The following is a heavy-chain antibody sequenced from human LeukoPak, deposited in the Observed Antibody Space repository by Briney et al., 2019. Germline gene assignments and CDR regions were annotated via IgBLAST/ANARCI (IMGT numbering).Heavy chain of an antibody. V-gene: IGHV3-48*01. J-gene: IGHJ5*02. Sequence: PGGSLRLSCAASGFTFSTYSMNWVRQAPGKGLEWVSDISSTSRIIYYADSVKGRFVISRDNAKNSLYLQMNSLRAEDTAVYYCARGGGGSFDRWGQGTLVTVSS. D-gene: IGHD3-10*01. CDR2: ISSTSRII. CDR3: ARGGGGSFDR. CDR1: GFTFSTYS.